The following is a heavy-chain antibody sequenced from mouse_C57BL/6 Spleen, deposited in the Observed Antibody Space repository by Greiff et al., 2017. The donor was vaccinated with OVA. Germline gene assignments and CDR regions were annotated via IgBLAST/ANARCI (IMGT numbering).Heavy chain of an antibody. D-gene: IGHD1-1*01. V-gene: IGHV1-54*01. CDR2: INPGSGGT. J-gene: IGHJ1*03. CDR3: AREGAFTTVVHPWYFDV. Sequence: QVQLQQSGAELVRPGTSVKVSCKASGYAFTNYLIEWVKQRPGQGLEWIGVINPGSGGTNYNEKFKGKATLTADKSSSTAYMQLSSLTSEDSAVYFCAREGAFTTVVHPWYFDVWGTGTTVTVSS. CDR1: GYAFTNYL.